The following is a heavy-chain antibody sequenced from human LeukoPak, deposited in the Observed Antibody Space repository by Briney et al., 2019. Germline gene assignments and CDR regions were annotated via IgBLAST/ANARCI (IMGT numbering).Heavy chain of an antibody. CDR1: GFTFSTYW. CDR2: ITNTGTTI. J-gene: IGHJ4*02. D-gene: IGHD2-15*01. CDR3: AREGSLSGYCSGGSCYSLFAPRPFDY. V-gene: IGHV3-48*04. Sequence: PGGSLRLSCAASGFTFSTYWMSWVRQAPGKGLEWVSYITNTGTTIYYADSVKGRFTISRDNAKNSLYLQMNSLRAEDTAVYYCAREGSLSGYCSGGSCYSLFAPRPFDYWGQGTLVTVSS.